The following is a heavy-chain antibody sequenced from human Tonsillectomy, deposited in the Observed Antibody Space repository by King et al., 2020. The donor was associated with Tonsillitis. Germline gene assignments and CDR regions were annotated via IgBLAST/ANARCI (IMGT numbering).Heavy chain of an antibody. CDR3: ARAGDWLLFRSFDH. V-gene: IGHV1-2*02. J-gene: IGHJ4*02. CDR2: INPNSGDT. D-gene: IGHD3/OR15-3a*01. Sequence: VQLVESGAEVKKPGASVKVSCEASGYTFTDYSMHWVRQAPGQGLEWMGWINPNSGDTNYAQKFQGRVTMTGDTSISTAYMELDRLTSDDTAVYYCARAGDWLLFRSFDHWGQGILVTVSS. CDR1: GYTFTDYS.